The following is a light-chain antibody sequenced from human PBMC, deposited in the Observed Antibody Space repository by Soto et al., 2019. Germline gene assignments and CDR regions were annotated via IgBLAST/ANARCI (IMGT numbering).Light chain of an antibody. Sequence: QSVLTQSPSVSGAPGQRVTISCFGSSSNIGDNFVYWYQQLPGTAPKLLIYSNSQRPSGVPDRFSGSKSGTSASLAISGLRADDEADYFCATWDVSLSGYVVFGGGTKVTVL. CDR2: SNS. V-gene: IGLV1-47*02. CDR1: SSNIGDNF. J-gene: IGLJ2*01. CDR3: ATWDVSLSGYVV.